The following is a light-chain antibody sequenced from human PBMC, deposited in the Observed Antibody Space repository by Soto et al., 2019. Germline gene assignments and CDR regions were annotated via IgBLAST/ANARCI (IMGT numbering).Light chain of an antibody. Sequence: EIVLTQSPDILSVSPGERATLSCRASQSLGFNLAWYQQKPGQPPRLLIYSASTRDTGVPVRFSGSGSGTDYTLTITSLQSEDSAVYFCQQYNMSPPWTFGQGTTVEVK. CDR3: QQYNMSPPWT. J-gene: IGKJ1*01. CDR2: SAS. V-gene: IGKV3-15*01. CDR1: QSLGFN.